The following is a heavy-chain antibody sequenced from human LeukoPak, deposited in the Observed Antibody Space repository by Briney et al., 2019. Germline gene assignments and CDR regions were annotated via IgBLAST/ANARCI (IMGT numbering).Heavy chain of an antibody. V-gene: IGHV4-59*01. Sequence: PSETLSLTCTVSGGSISSYYWSWIRQPPGKGLEWIGYIYYSGSTNYNPSLKSRVTISVDTSKNQFSLKLSSVTAADTAVYYCAGTYGRSYYYYMDVWGKGTTVTVSS. CDR1: GGSISSYY. CDR2: IYYSGST. J-gene: IGHJ6*03. CDR3: AGTYGRSYYYYMDV. D-gene: IGHD3-16*01.